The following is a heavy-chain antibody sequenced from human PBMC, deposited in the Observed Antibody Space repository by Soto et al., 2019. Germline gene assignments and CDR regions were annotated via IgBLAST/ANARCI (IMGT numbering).Heavy chain of an antibody. Sequence: EVQLVESGGGLAQPGGSLRLSCAASGFTFSSYSMNWVRQAPGTGLVWVSYLSSSSSTIYYADSVKGRFTISRDNAKNSLYLQMNSLTAEDTAVYYCAREGGDLNWFDPWGQGTLVTVSS. CDR2: LSSSSSTI. D-gene: IGHD4-17*01. J-gene: IGHJ5*02. CDR1: GFTFSSYS. V-gene: IGHV3-48*01. CDR3: AREGGDLNWFDP.